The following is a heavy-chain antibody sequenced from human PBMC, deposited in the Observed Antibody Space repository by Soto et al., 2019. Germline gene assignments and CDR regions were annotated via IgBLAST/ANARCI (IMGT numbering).Heavy chain of an antibody. CDR2: ISYNGSNK. Sequence: QVQLVESGGGVVQPGKSLRLSCAASGFTFSGYGMHWVRQAPGKGLEWVAVISYNGSNKYYADSVKGRFTISRDNSKNTLYLQVSRLRAEDTAVYYCAKDSSGFLSYFDYWGQGNLVTVSS. V-gene: IGHV3-30*18. CDR1: GFTFSGYG. D-gene: IGHD7-27*01. CDR3: AKDSSGFLSYFDY. J-gene: IGHJ4*02.